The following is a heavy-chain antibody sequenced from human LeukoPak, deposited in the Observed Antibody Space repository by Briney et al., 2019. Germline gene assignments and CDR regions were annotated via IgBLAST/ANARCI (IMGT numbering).Heavy chain of an antibody. D-gene: IGHD3-10*01. CDR2: ISNSGST. J-gene: IGHJ4*02. CDR3: ARGLRGVRGDFDY. CDR1: GGSIRSGDYY. V-gene: IGHV4-30-4*01. Sequence: SETLSLTCTVSGGSIRSGDYYWSWIRQPPGKGLEWIGSISNSGSTYYSPSLKSRITMSVDTSKNQFSLKLSSVTAADTAVYYCARGLRGVRGDFDYWGQGILVTVSS.